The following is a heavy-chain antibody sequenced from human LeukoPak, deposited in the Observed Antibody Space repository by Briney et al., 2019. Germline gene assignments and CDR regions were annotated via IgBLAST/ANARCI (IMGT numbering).Heavy chain of an antibody. Sequence: ASVKLSCKASGGTFSSYAISWVRQAPGQGLEWMGIINPSGGSTSYAQKFQGRVTMTRDTSASTVYMELSSLRSEDTAVYYCARDTYYYDSSGYAFDIWGQGTMVTVSS. CDR2: INPSGGST. CDR3: ARDTYYYDSSGYAFDI. V-gene: IGHV1-46*01. CDR1: GGTFSSYA. D-gene: IGHD3-22*01. J-gene: IGHJ3*02.